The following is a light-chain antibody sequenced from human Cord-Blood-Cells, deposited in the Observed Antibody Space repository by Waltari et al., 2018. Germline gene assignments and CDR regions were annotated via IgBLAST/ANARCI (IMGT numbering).Light chain of an antibody. J-gene: IGLJ3*02. CDR2: EGS. Sequence: QSALTQPASVSGSPGQSITISCTGTSRCVGSYNLVSWYQQHPGKAPNLMIYEGSKRPSGVSNRFSGSKSGNTASLTISGLQAEDEADYYCCSYAGSSPWVFGGGTKLTVL. CDR3: CSYAGSSPWV. V-gene: IGLV2-23*01. CDR1: SRCVGSYNL.